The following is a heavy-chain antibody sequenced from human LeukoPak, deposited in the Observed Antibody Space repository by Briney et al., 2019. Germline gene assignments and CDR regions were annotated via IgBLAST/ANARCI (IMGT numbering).Heavy chain of an antibody. CDR3: VESRKFYCSGGSCYRYYFDY. CDR1: GYTFTSYD. J-gene: IGHJ4*02. CDR2: MNPNSGNT. V-gene: IGHV1-8*01. D-gene: IGHD2-15*01. Sequence: ASVKVSCKASGYTFTSYDIKWVRQATGQGLEWMGWMNPNSGNTGYAQKFQGRVTMTRNTSISTAYMELSSLRSEDTAVYYCVESRKFYCSGGSCYRYYFDYWGQGTLVTVSS.